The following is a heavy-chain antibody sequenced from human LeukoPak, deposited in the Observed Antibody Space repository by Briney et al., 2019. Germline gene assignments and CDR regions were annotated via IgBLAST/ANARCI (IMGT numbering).Heavy chain of an antibody. CDR1: GFTVSSNY. V-gene: IGHV4-59*02. CDR3: ASRKLGNDY. CDR2: IYYTGST. Sequence: GSLRLSCAASGFTVSSNYMSWVRQAPGKGLEWIGYIYYTGSTSYNPSLRSRVSMSADTSKNQFSLKLSSVTAADTAVYYCASRKLGNDYWGQGTLVTVSS. D-gene: IGHD7-27*01. J-gene: IGHJ4*02.